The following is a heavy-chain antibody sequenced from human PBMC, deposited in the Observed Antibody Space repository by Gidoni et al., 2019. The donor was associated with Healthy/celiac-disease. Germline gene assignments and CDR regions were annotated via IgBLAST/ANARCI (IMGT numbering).Heavy chain of an antibody. V-gene: IGHV4-39*01. D-gene: IGHD6-13*01. Sequence: QLQLQESGPGLVKPSETLSLTCTVSGGSLSSSSYYWGWIRQPPGKGLEWIGSIYYSGSTYYNPSLKSRVTISVDTSKNQFSLKLSSVTAADTAVYYCASMRGIAAAGTLGIQHWGQGTLVTVSS. CDR1: GGSLSSSSYY. CDR3: ASMRGIAAAGTLGIQH. CDR2: IYYSGST. J-gene: IGHJ1*01.